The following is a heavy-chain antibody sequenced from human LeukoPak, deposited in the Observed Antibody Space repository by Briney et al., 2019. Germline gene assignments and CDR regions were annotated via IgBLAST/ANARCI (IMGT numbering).Heavy chain of an antibody. Sequence: SETLSLTCAVYGGSFSGYYWSWIRQPPGKGLEWIGEINHSGSTNYNPSLKSRVTISVDTSKNQFSLKLSSVTAADTAVYYCARGSVDDGYLDYWGQGTLVTVSS. CDR3: ARGSVDDGYLDY. V-gene: IGHV4-34*01. D-gene: IGHD3-22*01. CDR1: GGSFSGYY. CDR2: INHSGST. J-gene: IGHJ4*02.